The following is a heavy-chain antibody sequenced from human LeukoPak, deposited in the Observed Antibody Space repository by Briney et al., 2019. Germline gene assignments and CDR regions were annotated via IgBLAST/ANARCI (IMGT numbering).Heavy chain of an antibody. D-gene: IGHD3-10*01. V-gene: IGHV4-61*02. CDR1: GGSISSGSYY. CDR3: ARERITVVRGVPNWFDP. J-gene: IGHJ5*02. CDR2: IYTSGST. Sequence: SETLSLTCTVSGGSISSGSYYWSWIRQPAGKGLEWIGRIYTSGSTNYNPSLKSRVTISVDTSKNQFSLKLSSVTAADTAVYYCARERITVVRGVPNWFDPWGQGTLVTVSS.